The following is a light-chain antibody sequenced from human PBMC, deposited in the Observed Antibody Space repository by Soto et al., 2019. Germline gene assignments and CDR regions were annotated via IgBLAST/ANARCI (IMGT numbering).Light chain of an antibody. J-gene: IGKJ1*01. CDR3: HHYVTSPPWT. Sequence: EIVTKRSLATMSVLTGERATXSCRASQSLSSNLACYQHKPGHAPSLLIYGASGSATVIPDRFSGTGSVTYFTLTISSLEPEDFAVYYCHHYVTSPPWTFGQGTKVDIK. CDR1: QSLSSN. V-gene: IGKV3-20*01. CDR2: GAS.